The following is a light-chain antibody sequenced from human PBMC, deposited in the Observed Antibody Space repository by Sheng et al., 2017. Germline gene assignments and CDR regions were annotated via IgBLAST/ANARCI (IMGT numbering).Light chain of an antibody. CDR3: QQYNNWPPLT. V-gene: IGKV3-15*01. Sequence: EIVLTQSPATLSLSPGERGTLSCRASQSVSSSLAWYQQKPGQAPRLLIYGASTRATGIPARFSGSGSGTEFTLTISSLQSEDFAVYYCQQYNNWPPLTFGGGTKVEIK. CDR2: GAS. J-gene: IGKJ4*01. CDR1: QSVSSS.